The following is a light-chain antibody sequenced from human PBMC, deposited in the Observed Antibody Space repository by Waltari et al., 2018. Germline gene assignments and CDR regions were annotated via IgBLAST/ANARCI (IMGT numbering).Light chain of an antibody. CDR1: QNVDSSY. J-gene: IGKJ4*01. CDR2: AAA. V-gene: IGKV3-20*01. Sequence: EIVLTQSPGTLSVSPGERVTLSCRASQNVDSSYLAWYRQKPGQAPRRPIYAAANRATGIPDRFSGSGSGTDFTLTISRREPEDFAMYYCQQYGYSGRLTFGGGTKVEI. CDR3: QQYGYSGRLT.